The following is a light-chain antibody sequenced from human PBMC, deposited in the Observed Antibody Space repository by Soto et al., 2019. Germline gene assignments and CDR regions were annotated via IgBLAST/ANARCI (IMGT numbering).Light chain of an antibody. V-gene: IGLV2-11*01. CDR3: CSYAGSYTYV. J-gene: IGLJ1*01. CDR1: SSDVGGYNY. Sequence: QSVLAQPRSVSGSPGQSVTISCTGTSSDVGGYNYVSWYQHHPGKAPKLMIYDVTKRPSGVRDRFSASKSGNTASLTISGLQAEDEDDYYCCSYAGSYTYVFGTGTKVTVL. CDR2: DVT.